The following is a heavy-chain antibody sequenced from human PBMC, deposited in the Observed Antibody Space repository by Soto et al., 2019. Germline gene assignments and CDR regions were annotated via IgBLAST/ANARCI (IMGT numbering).Heavy chain of an antibody. Sequence: SETLSLTCTVSGGSISSYYWSWIRQPPGKGLEWIGYIYYSGSTNYNPSLKSRVTISVDTSKNQFSLKLSSVTAADTAVYYCARSTVATSTVSFDPWGQGTLVTVSS. CDR3: ARSTVATSTVSFDP. CDR2: IYYSGST. V-gene: IGHV4-59*08. CDR1: GGSISSYY. D-gene: IGHD5-12*01. J-gene: IGHJ5*02.